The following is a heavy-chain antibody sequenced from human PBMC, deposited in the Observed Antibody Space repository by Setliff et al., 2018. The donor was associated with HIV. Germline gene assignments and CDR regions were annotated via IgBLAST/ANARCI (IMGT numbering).Heavy chain of an antibody. V-gene: IGHV4-34*01. J-gene: IGHJ4*02. CDR1: GGSFSDYQ. CDR3: ARDRGTRYGSGKDFDS. CDR2: INYSGTT. Sequence: PSETLSLTCAVYGGSFSDYQWSWVRQSPGKGLEWIGQINYSGTTRYNPSLRSRVTMSIDTSKNQFSLRLTSVTAADTAVYYCARDRGTRYGSGKDFDSWGQGILVTVSS. D-gene: IGHD3-10*01.